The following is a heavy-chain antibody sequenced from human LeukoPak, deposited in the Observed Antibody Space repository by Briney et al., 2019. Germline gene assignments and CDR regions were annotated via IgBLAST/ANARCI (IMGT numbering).Heavy chain of an antibody. CDR3: AREGVYYYDSSGYYPFDY. CDR2: INPSGGST. Sequence: ASVKVSCKASGYTFTSYYMHWVRQAPGQGLEWMGIINPSGGSTSYAQKFQGRVTMTRDMSTSTVYMELSSLRSEDTAVYYCAREGVYYYDSSGYYPFDYWGQGTLVTVSS. V-gene: IGHV1-46*01. J-gene: IGHJ4*02. CDR1: GYTFTSYY. D-gene: IGHD3-22*01.